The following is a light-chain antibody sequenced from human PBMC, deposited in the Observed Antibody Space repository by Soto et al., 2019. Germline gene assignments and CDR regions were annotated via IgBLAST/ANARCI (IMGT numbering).Light chain of an antibody. V-gene: IGLV2-14*01. CDR1: SSDVGAYNY. J-gene: IGLJ3*02. Sequence: QSVLTQPASGSGSPGQSITISCAGTSSDVGAYNYVSWYQQHTGKAPKLVIYEVGDRPSGVSNRFSGSKSGNTASLTISGLQAEDEADYYCSSYTSRTTQVFGGGTKLAVL. CDR3: SSYTSRTTQV. CDR2: EVG.